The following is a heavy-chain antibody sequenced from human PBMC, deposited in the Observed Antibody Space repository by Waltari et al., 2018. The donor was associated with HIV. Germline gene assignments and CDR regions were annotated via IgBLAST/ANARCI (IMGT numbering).Heavy chain of an antibody. J-gene: IGHJ3*02. CDR3: VRERGPFDAFDI. D-gene: IGHD3-16*01. CDR1: GSTFINSG. V-gene: IGHV3-33*01. Sequence: QVQLVESGGGVVQTGTPLRLSCPASGSTFINSGMHWVRQAPDKGLEWVAGIWSNGRNNYYADSVKGRFTISRDNFKSTLDLQMDSLRVDDTALYYCVRERGPFDAFDIWGQGTMVTVSS. CDR2: IWSNGRNN.